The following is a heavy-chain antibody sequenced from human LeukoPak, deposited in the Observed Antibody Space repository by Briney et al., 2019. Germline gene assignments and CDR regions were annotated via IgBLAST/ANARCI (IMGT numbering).Heavy chain of an antibody. CDR3: AKDHFRRGYSYGYVY. J-gene: IGHJ4*02. CDR2: ISWDGGST. Sequence: GGSLRLSCAASGFTFDDYTMHWVRHAPGKGLEWVSLISWDGGSTYYADSVKGRFTISRDNSKNSLYLQMNSLRTEDTALYYCAKDHFRRGYSYGYVYWGQGTLVTVSS. D-gene: IGHD5-18*01. V-gene: IGHV3-43*01. CDR1: GFTFDDYT.